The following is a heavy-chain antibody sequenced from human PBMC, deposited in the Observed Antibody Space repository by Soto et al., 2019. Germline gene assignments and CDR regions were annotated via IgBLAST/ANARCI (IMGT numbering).Heavy chain of an antibody. V-gene: IGHV1-69*13. D-gene: IGHD6-13*01. CDR1: GVGFSGDA. CDR3: ARGYTSSWYIS. J-gene: IGHJ5*02. CDR2: IIPIFGTA. Sequence: SGKVSFKASGVGFSGDAIGWVRQAPGQGLEWMGGIIPIFGTANYAQKFQGRVTITADESTSTAYMELSSLRSEDTAVYYCARGYTSSWYISWGQGTLVTVSS.